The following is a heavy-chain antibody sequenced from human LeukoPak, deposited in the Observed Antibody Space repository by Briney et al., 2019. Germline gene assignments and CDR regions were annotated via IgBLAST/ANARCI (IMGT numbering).Heavy chain of an antibody. CDR3: ARAPTVLVGYCSSSSCQADY. CDR2: ISGDSRYI. CDR1: GFTFSSYS. D-gene: IGHD2-2*01. V-gene: IGHV3-21*01. Sequence: GGSLRLSCAASGFTFSSYSMNWVRRAPGKGLEWVSAISGDSRYIYYADSVRGRFTISRDNAENSLYLQMHSLRVEDTAVYYCARAPTVLVGYCSSSSCQADYWGQGTLVTVSS. J-gene: IGHJ4*02.